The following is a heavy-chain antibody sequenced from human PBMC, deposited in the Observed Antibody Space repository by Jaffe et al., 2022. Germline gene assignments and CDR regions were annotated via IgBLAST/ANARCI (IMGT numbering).Heavy chain of an antibody. D-gene: IGHD3-10*01. CDR2: ISAYNGNT. V-gene: IGHV1-18*01. CDR3: ARVMLLWFRDSLFGPLDY. Sequence: QVQLVQSGAEVKKPGASVKVSCKASGYTFTSYGISWVRQAPGQGLEWMGWISAYNGNTNYAQKLQGRVTMTTDTSTSTAYMELRSLRSDDTAVYYCARVMLLWFRDSLFGPLDYWGQGTLVTVSS. J-gene: IGHJ4*02. CDR1: GYTFTSYG.